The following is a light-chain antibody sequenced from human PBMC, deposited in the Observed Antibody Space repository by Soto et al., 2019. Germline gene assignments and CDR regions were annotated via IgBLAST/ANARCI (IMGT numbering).Light chain of an antibody. CDR3: QQYNSYSGT. CDR2: DAS. Sequence: EFILSLSIATLSLNRLERARVFCWASQSVSTYLTRYPQKPGQAPRLLIHDASTRATDIPARFSGSGSGTEFTLTSSSLQPDDFATYYCQQYNSYSGTFGQ. J-gene: IGKJ1*01. CDR1: QSVSTY. V-gene: IGKV3-11*01.